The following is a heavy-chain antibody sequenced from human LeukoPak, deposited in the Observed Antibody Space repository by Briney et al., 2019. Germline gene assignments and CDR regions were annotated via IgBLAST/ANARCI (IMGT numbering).Heavy chain of an antibody. CDR2: ISSIGGYT. CDR3: ASPAAGTNSDF. J-gene: IGHJ4*02. D-gene: IGHD6-13*01. CDR1: GFTFSDYY. Sequence: GGSLRLSCAASGFTFSDYYMSWIRQAPGKGLGWVSYISSIGGYTSYADSVKGRFTISRDNAKNSLYLQMNSLRAEDTAMYYCASPAAGTNSDFWGQGTLVTVSS. V-gene: IGHV3-11*03.